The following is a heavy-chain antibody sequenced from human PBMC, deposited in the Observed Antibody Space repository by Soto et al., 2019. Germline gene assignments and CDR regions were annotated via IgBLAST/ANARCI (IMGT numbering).Heavy chain of an antibody. CDR1: GGSISSGGYY. J-gene: IGHJ3*02. CDR2: IYYSGST. CDR3: PTSPYYYDSDGAFDI. D-gene: IGHD3-22*01. Sequence: SETLSLTCTVSGGSISSGGYYWSWIRQHPGKGLEWIGYIYYSGSTYYNPSLKSRVTISVDTSKNQFSLKLSSVTAADTAVYYCPTSPYYYDSDGAFDIWGQGTMVTVSS. V-gene: IGHV4-31*03.